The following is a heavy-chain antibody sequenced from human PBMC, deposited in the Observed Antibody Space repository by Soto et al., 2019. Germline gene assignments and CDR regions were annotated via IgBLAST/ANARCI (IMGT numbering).Heavy chain of an antibody. CDR1: GFAFSRYA. D-gene: IGHD6-25*01. Sequence: PGGSLRLSCEASGFAFSRYAMHWDRQAPGKGLQWVGVISYDGNYIYYADSVKGRFTIYRDNSQNTLYVQVKSLRPEDTAVYYCAKGILAATIGPYAMDVWGQGTTVTVSS. J-gene: IGHJ6*02. CDR2: ISYDGNYI. CDR3: AKGILAATIGPYAMDV. V-gene: IGHV3-30*18.